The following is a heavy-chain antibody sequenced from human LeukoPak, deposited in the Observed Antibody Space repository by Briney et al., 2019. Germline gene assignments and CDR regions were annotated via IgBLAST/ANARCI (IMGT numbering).Heavy chain of an antibody. J-gene: IGHJ4*02. CDR2: MNPNSGNT. Sequence: ASVTVSCMASGYTFTSYDINWVRQATGRGLAWMGWMNPNSGNTGYAQKFQGRVTMTRNTSISTAYMELSSLRSEDTAVYYCARGRLYPNYYFCSCGQGIPVTLSP. CDR3: ARGRLYPNYYFCS. D-gene: IGHD4/OR15-4a*01. CDR1: GYTFTSYD. V-gene: IGHV1-8*01.